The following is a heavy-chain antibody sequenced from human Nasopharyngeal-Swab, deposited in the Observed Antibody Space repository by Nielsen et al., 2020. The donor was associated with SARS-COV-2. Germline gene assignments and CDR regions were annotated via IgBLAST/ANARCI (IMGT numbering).Heavy chain of an antibody. V-gene: IGHV3-30*03. Sequence: GESLKISCAASGFTFSSYGMHWVRQAPGKGLEWVAVISYDGSNKYYADSMKGRFTISRDNSKNTLYLQMNSLRTEDTAVYYCARVDSASHRQIRYYNYYYMDVWGKGTTVTVSS. J-gene: IGHJ6*03. CDR3: ARVDSASHRQIRYYNYYYMDV. D-gene: IGHD1-26*01. CDR2: ISYDGSNK. CDR1: GFTFSSYG.